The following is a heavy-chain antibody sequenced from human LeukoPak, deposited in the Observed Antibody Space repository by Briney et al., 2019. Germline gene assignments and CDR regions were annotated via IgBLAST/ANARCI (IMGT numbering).Heavy chain of an antibody. D-gene: IGHD4-11*01. CDR2: ISGSGGST. Sequence: GGSLRLSCAASGFTFSSYAMSWVRQAPGMGLEWVSAISGSGGSTYYADSVKGRFTISRDNSKNTLYLQMNSLRAEDTAVYHSAQCTVTREDYWGQGTLVTVSS. CDR3: AQCTVTREDY. CDR1: GFTFSSYA. J-gene: IGHJ4*02. V-gene: IGHV3-23*01.